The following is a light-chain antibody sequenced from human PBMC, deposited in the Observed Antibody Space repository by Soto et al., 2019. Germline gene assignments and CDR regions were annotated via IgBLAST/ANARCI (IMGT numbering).Light chain of an antibody. V-gene: IGKV1-33*01. CDR2: DVF. CDR3: QQYDHLPIT. CDR1: QDISKY. J-gene: IGKJ4*01. Sequence: DIQMTQSASSLPASVGDTVTISCQASQDISKYLNWFQQKPGKAPKLLIYDVFNVETGVPSSVSGRRSWTDFTLIISTLQPEDFATYYCQQYDHLPITFGGGTMVDI.